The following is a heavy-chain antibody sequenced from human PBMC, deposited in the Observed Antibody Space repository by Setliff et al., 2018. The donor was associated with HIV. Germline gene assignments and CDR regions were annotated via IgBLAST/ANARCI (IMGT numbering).Heavy chain of an antibody. Sequence: SETLSLTCTVSGGSISSYYWSWIRQPPGKGLEWIGYIYYSGSTNYNPSLKSRLTISVDTSKNQFSLKLSSVTAADTAVYYCARVGGKGYSNFLDSWGQGALVTVSS. D-gene: IGHD4-4*01. V-gene: IGHV4-59*12. CDR3: ARVGGKGYSNFLDS. J-gene: IGHJ4*02. CDR2: IYYSGST. CDR1: GGSISSYY.